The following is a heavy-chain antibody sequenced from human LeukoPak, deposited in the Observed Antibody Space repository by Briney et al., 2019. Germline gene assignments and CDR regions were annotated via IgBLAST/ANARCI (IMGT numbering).Heavy chain of an antibody. CDR1: GFTFSSYW. CDR3: TRRVSATRWFDP. CDR2: INSDGSTT. D-gene: IGHD2-15*01. J-gene: IGHJ5*02. V-gene: IGHV3-74*01. Sequence: GGSLRLSCAASGFTFSSYWMHWVRQAPGKGLVWVSRINSDGSTTNYADSVKGRFTISRDDAENTLYLQMNSLRVEDTAVYYCTRRVSATRWFDPWGQGALVTVSS.